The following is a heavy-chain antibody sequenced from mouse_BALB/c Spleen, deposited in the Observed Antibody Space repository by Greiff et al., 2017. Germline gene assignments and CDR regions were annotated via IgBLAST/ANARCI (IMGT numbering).Heavy chain of an antibody. V-gene: IGHV1-5*01. Sequence: VQLQQPGAELVRPGASVKLSCKASGYTFTSYWMHWVKQRPGQGLEWIGAIYPGNSDTSYNQKFKGKAKLTAVTSTSTAYMELSSLTNEDSAVYYCTRSYDYDPAWFAYWGQGTLVTVSA. J-gene: IGHJ3*01. CDR1: GYTFTSYW. D-gene: IGHD2-4*01. CDR3: TRSYDYDPAWFAY. CDR2: IYPGNSDT.